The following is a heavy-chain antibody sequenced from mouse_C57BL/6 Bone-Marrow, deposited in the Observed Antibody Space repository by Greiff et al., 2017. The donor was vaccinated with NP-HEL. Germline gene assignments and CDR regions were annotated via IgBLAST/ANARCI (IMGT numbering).Heavy chain of an antibody. J-gene: IGHJ3*01. CDR2: IDPETGGT. CDR1: GYTFTDYE. CDR3: TRFYYGSDGGWFAN. Sequence: QVQLQQSGAELVRPGASVTLSCKASGYTFTDYEMHWVKQTPVHGLEWIGAIDPETGGTAYNQKFKGKAILTADKSSSTAYMELRRLTSEDTAVDYCTRFYYGSDGGWFANGGKGTLVTVS. D-gene: IGHD2-2*01. V-gene: IGHV1-15*01.